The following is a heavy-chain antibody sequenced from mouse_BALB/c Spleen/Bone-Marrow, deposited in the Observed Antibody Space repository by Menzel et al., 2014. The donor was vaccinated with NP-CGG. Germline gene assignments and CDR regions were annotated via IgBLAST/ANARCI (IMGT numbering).Heavy chain of an antibody. Sequence: EVHLVESGGGLVQPGGSLRLSCETSGFTFTDYYMSRVRQPPGKALEWLGFIRNKAKGYTTDYSASVKGRFTISRDNSQSISYLQMNTLRAEDSATYYCARDENVGIYWYFDVWGAGTTVTVSS. CDR1: GFTFTDYY. J-gene: IGHJ1*01. CDR2: IRNKAKGYTT. V-gene: IGHV7-3*02. CDR3: ARDENVGIYWYFDV.